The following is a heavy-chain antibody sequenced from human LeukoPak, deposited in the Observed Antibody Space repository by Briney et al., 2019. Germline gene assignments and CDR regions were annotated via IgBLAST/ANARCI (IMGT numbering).Heavy chain of an antibody. V-gene: IGHV3-23*01. CDR2: ISGSGGST. Sequence: GGSLRLSCTASGFIFSSYWMHWVRQVPGKGLEWVSAISGSGGSTYYADSVKGRFTISRDNSKNTLYLQMNSLRAEDTAVYYCAKDIGYNYGHFDYWGQGTLVTVSS. J-gene: IGHJ4*02. CDR1: GFIFSSYW. D-gene: IGHD5-18*01. CDR3: AKDIGYNYGHFDY.